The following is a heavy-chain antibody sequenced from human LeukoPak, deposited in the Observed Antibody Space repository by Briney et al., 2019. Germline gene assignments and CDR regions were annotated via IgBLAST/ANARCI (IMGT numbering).Heavy chain of an antibody. CDR2: ISGSGGST. J-gene: IGHJ5*02. CDR1: GFTFDDYA. CDR3: AKDPGYGGNSLNWFDP. Sequence: GRSLRLSCAASGFTFDDYAMSWVRQAPGKGLEWVSAISGSGGSTYYADSVKGRFTISRDNSKNTLYLQMNSLRAEDTAVYYCAKDPGYGGNSLNWFDPWGQGTLVTVSS. V-gene: IGHV3-23*01. D-gene: IGHD4-23*01.